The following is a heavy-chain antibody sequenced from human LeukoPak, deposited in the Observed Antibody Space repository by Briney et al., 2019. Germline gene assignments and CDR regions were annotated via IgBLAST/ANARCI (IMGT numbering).Heavy chain of an antibody. CDR2: IWTDGSNT. Sequence: PGGSLRLSCAASGFTFSNYGIHWVRQAPGKGLEWVAVIWTDGSNTYYADSVKGRFTISRDNSKNTLYLELNSLRAEDTAVYYCAKESRRLWFGLRAFDIWGQGTVVTVSS. CDR3: AKESRRLWFGLRAFDI. D-gene: IGHD3-10*01. CDR1: GFTFSNYG. J-gene: IGHJ3*02. V-gene: IGHV3-30*02.